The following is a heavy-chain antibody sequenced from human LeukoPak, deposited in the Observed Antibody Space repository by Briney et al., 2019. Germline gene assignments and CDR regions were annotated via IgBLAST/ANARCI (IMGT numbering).Heavy chain of an antibody. Sequence: PGGSLRLSCAASGFTFSSYWMSWVRQAPGKGLEWVAIIKQDGSEKYYVDSVKGRFTISRDNAKNSLYLQMNSLRAEDTAVYYCARGLGDYADCYYYMDVWGKGTMVTVSS. V-gene: IGHV3-7*01. CDR1: GFTFSSYW. CDR3: ARGLGDYADCYYYMDV. J-gene: IGHJ6*03. D-gene: IGHD4-17*01. CDR2: IKQDGSEK.